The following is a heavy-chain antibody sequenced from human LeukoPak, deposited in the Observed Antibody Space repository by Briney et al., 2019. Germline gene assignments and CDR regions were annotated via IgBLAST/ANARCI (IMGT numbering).Heavy chain of an antibody. CDR2: ISAYNGNT. Sequence: ASVKVSCKACGYTFTSYGNSWVRQAPGQGLEWMGCISAYNGNTNYAQKLQGRVTMTRDTSISTAYMELSRLRSDDTALYYCAIDSRIKSALIPEPGPSFWGQGTLVTVSS. CDR1: GYTFTSYG. D-gene: IGHD3-16*01. J-gene: IGHJ4*02. V-gene: IGHV1-18*01. CDR3: AIDSRIKSALIPEPGPSF.